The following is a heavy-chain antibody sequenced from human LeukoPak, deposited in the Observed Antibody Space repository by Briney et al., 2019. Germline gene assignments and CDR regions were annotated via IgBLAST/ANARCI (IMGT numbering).Heavy chain of an antibody. Sequence: ASVTVSCKASGYTFTNFYMHWVRQPPGQGLEWMGIINPSGGTTTYAQKFQGRVTMTRDTSTNTVYMDLSSLISEDTAVYYCARDVSAGSQFFDYWGRGTLVTVSS. CDR3: ARDVSAGSQFFDY. CDR2: INPSGGTT. CDR1: GYTFTNFY. D-gene: IGHD6-19*01. V-gene: IGHV1-46*01. J-gene: IGHJ4*02.